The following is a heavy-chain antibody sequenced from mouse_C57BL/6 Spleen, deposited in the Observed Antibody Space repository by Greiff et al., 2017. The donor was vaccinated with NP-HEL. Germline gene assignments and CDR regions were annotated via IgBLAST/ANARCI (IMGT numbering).Heavy chain of an antibody. CDR3: ARELGPPSYAMDY. Sequence: VQLQQPGAELVRPGSSVKLSCKASGYTFTSYWMHWVKQRPIQGLEWIGNIDPSDSETHYNQKFKDKATLTVDKSSSTAYMQLSSLTSEDSAVYYCARELGPPSYAMDYWGQGTSVTVSS. CDR1: GYTFTSYW. J-gene: IGHJ4*01. D-gene: IGHD4-1*01. V-gene: IGHV1-52*01. CDR2: IDPSDSET.